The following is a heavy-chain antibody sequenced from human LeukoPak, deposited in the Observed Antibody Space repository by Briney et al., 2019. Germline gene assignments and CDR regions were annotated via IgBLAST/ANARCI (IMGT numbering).Heavy chain of an antibody. CDR2: ISYDGSNK. J-gene: IGHJ6*02. V-gene: IGHV3-30*18. D-gene: IGHD2-21*01. CDR3: AKELYCGGDCYGMDV. CDR1: GFTFGSYG. Sequence: PGGSLRLSCAASGFTFGSYGMHWVRQAPGKGLEWVAVISYDGSNKYYADSVKGRFTISRDNSKNTLYLQMNSLRAEDTAVYYCAKELYCGGDCYGMDVWGQGTTVTVSS.